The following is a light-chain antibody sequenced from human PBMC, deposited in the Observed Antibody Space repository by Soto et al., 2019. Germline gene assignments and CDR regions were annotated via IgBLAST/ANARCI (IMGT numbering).Light chain of an antibody. V-gene: IGKV3-11*01. CDR1: RSISSY. CDR3: QQRGNWPIT. Sequence: EIVLTQSPATLSLSPGERATLSCRASRSISSYLAWYQQKPGQAPRLLIYDTFNRATGIPARFSGSGSGTDFTLTISSLESEVSAVYYCQQRGNWPITFGQGTRLEIK. J-gene: IGKJ5*01. CDR2: DTF.